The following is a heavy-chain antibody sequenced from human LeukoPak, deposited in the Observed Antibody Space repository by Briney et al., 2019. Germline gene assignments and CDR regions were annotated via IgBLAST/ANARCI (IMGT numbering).Heavy chain of an antibody. J-gene: IGHJ2*01. CDR1: GFTFSDYY. CDR3: ARVYSSSSAYFDL. V-gene: IGHV3-11*04. D-gene: IGHD6-13*01. CDR2: ISSSGSTI. Sequence: PGGSLRLSCAASGFTFSDYYMSWIRQAPGKGLEWVSYISSSGSTIYYADSVKGRFTISRDNAKNSLYLQMNSLRAEDTAVYYCARVYSSSSAYFDLWGRGTLVTVSS.